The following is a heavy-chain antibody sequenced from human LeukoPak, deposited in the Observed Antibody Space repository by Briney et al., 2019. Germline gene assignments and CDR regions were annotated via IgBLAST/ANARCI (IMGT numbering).Heavy chain of an antibody. Sequence: SETLSLTCAVYGGSFSGYYWSWIRQPPGKGLEWIGEINHSGSTNYNPSLKSRVTISLDTSKNQFSLKLSSVTAADTAVYYCAREQYDSSGQYNCFDPWGQGTLVTVSS. V-gene: IGHV4-34*01. CDR3: AREQYDSSGQYNCFDP. CDR1: GGSFSGYY. J-gene: IGHJ5*02. CDR2: INHSGST. D-gene: IGHD3-22*01.